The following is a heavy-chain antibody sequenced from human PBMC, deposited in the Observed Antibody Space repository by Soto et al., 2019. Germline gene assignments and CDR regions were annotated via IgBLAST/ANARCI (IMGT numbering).Heavy chain of an antibody. Sequence: QVYLEESGGGVVQPGRSLRLSCVASGFSFSNSDMHWVRQTPGKGLEWLAHISIDGSRKYYADSVKSRVTVSRENAKNTLYLQINSLTPEEAALYYCTRGPTHGAFDSLGQGTIVTVSS. CDR2: ISIDGSRK. CDR3: TRGPTHGAFDS. CDR1: GFSFSNSD. V-gene: IGHV3-30*03. J-gene: IGHJ3*02.